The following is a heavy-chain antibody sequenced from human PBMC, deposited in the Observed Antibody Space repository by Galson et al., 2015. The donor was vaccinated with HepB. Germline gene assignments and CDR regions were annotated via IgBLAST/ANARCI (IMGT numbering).Heavy chain of an antibody. Sequence: QSGAEVKKPGESLKISCKGSGYSFTSYWIGWVRQMPGKGLEWMGIIYPGDSDTRYSPSFQGQVTISADKSISTAYLQWSSLKASDTAMYYCASRIMITFGGVLAFDIWGQGTMVTVSS. CDR2: IYPGDSDT. D-gene: IGHD3-16*01. V-gene: IGHV5-51*01. J-gene: IGHJ3*02. CDR1: GYSFTSYW. CDR3: ASRIMITFGGVLAFDI.